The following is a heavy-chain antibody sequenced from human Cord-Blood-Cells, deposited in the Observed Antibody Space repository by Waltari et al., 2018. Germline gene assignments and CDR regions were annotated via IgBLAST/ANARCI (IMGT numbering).Heavy chain of an antibody. Sequence: QVQLVQSGAEVKKPGSSVKVSCKASGGTFRSYAISWVHQAPGQGLEWMGGIIPILGIANYAQKFQGRVTITADESTSTAYMELSSLRSEDTAVYYCAREDCSGGSCYYFDYWGQGTLVTVSS. CDR1: GGTFRSYA. CDR3: AREDCSGGSCYYFDY. D-gene: IGHD2-15*01. CDR2: IIPILGIA. J-gene: IGHJ4*02. V-gene: IGHV1-69*04.